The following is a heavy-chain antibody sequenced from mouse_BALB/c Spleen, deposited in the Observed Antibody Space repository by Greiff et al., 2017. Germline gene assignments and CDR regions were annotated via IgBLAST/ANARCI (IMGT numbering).Heavy chain of an antibody. V-gene: IGHV1-77*01. CDR2: IYPGSGNT. D-gene: IGHD2-3*01. CDR1: GYTFTDYY. J-gene: IGHJ4*01. CDR3: ARWLLRQYAMDD. Sequence: VQLQESGAELARPGASVKLSCKASGYTFTDYYINWVKQRTGQGLEWIGEIYPGSGNTYYNEKFKGKATLTADKSSSTAYMQLSSLTSEDSAVYFCARWLLRQYAMDDWGQGTSVTVSS.